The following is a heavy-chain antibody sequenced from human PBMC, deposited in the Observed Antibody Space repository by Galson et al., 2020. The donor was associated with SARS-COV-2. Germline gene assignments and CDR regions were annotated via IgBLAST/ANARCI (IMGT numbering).Heavy chain of an antibody. J-gene: IGHJ5*02. CDR1: GLSVSDNY. CDR2: IYGSGTT. D-gene: IGHD2-21*02. V-gene: IGHV3-53*01. Sequence: GESLKISCKASGLSVSDNYMSWVRQAPGKGLEWVSVIYGSGTTFYTESVRGRFTISRDISKDTVSLQMNSLTDEDTAVYYCARYCAGDCYSGRGSIDHWGQGTQVTVSS. CDR3: ARYCAGDCYSGRGSIDH.